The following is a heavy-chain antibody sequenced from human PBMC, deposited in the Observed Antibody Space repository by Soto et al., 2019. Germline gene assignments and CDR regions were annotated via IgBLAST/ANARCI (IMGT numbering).Heavy chain of an antibody. Sequence: EVQLVESGGGLVQPGGSLRLSCAASGFTFRTYWLSWVRQVPGKGLEWVANINLDGSEKNYVDSVKGRFTISRDNARNSLYLQISSLRAEDTALYYCARDGSTSWYSYDYHGMDVWGQGTTVTVS. D-gene: IGHD5-18*01. V-gene: IGHV3-7*05. CDR3: ARDGSTSWYSYDYHGMDV. CDR1: GFTFRTYW. J-gene: IGHJ6*02. CDR2: INLDGSEK.